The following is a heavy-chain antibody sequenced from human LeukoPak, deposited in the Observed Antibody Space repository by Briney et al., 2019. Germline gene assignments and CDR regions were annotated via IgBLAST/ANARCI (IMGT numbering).Heavy chain of an antibody. Sequence: SETLSLTCAVYGGSFSGYYWSWIRQPPGKGLEWSGEINHSGSTNYNPSLKSRVTISVDTSKNQFSLKLSSVTAADTAVYYCARGTRNDILTGSLDYWGQGTLVTVSS. CDR1: GGSFSGYY. CDR2: INHSGST. J-gene: IGHJ4*02. CDR3: ARGTRNDILTGSLDY. D-gene: IGHD3-9*01. V-gene: IGHV4-34*01.